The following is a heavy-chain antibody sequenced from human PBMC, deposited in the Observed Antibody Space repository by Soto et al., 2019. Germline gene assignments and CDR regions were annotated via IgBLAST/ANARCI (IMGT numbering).Heavy chain of an antibody. V-gene: IGHV4-59*08. J-gene: IGHJ4*02. D-gene: IGHD4-17*01. Sequence: QVQLQESGPGLVKPSETLSLTCTVSGGSISSYYWSWIRQPPGKGLEWIGYIYYSGSTNYNPSLKSRVTISVDTSKNQFSLKLSSVTAADTAVYYCARSPPPNYGDYVGYYFVYWGQGTLVTVSS. CDR1: GGSISSYY. CDR3: ARSPPPNYGDYVGYYFVY. CDR2: IYYSGST.